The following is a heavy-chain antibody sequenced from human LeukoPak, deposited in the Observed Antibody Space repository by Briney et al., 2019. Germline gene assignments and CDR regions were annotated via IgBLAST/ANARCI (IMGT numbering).Heavy chain of an antibody. CDR2: ISSDGINK. J-gene: IGHJ4*02. CDR3: ARDSSVVRYFDWSDYFDY. V-gene: IGHV3-30*03. Sequence: GRSLRLSCVASRFTFSMFDMHWVRQAPGKGLEWLAVISSDGINKKYADSVKGRFTSSRENSKNTVHLQMNNLRPDDTAIYYCARDSSVVRYFDWSDYFDYWGQGTVVTVSS. CDR1: RFTFSMFD. D-gene: IGHD3-9*01.